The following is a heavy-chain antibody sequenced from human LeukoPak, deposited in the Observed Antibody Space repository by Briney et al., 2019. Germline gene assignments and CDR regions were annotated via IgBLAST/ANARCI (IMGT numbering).Heavy chain of an antibody. J-gene: IGHJ4*02. Sequence: GGSLRLSCAASGFTFSSYGMHWVRQAPGKGLEWVAVISYDGSNKYYADSVKGRFTISRDNSKNTLYLQMNSLRAGDTAVYYCAKGGLRGHYFDYWGQGTLVTVSS. V-gene: IGHV3-30*18. CDR2: ISYDGSNK. CDR3: AKGGLRGHYFDY. CDR1: GFTFSSYG. D-gene: IGHD4-17*01.